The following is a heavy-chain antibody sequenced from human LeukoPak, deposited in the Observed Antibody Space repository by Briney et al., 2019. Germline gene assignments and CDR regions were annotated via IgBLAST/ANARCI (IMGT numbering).Heavy chain of an antibody. D-gene: IGHD3-22*01. Sequence: GGSLRLSCAASEFTFSAYWMHWVRQVPGKGLEWVSRIRSDGSMTCNHYSEKGRFILSIVKAKNTLHLKMNSLRAEDTAVYYCARDPELTYYDSAGNDYGGQGTPVT. CDR1: EFTFSAYW. J-gene: IGHJ4*01. CDR2: IRSDGSMT. V-gene: IGHV3-74*01. CDR3: ARDPELTYYDSAGNDY.